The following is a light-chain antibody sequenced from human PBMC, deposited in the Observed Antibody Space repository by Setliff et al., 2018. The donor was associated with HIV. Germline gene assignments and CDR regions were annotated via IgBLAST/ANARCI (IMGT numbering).Light chain of an antibody. CDR2: NFT. Sequence: QAVVTQPASVSAAPGLAITISCTGTNSDVGGYNYVSWYVQEPGKAPKLIMYNFTSRPSGISNRFSGSKSGNTASLTISGLRAEDEGDYFCTSYTSSDTYVFGTGTKVTVL. CDR1: NSDVGGYNY. V-gene: IGLV2-14*03. CDR3: TSYTSSDTYV. J-gene: IGLJ1*01.